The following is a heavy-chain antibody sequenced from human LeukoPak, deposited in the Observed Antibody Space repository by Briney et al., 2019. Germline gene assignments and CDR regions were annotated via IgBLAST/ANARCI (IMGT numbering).Heavy chain of an antibody. D-gene: IGHD1-26*01. Sequence: PSETLSLTCTVSGGSISSYYWSWIRQPPGKGLEWIGYIYYSGNTKYNPSLKSRVTISVDSSNNQFSLKLSSVTAADTAVYYCARSGGDYYDTDALDIWGQGTMVTVPS. V-gene: IGHV4-59*08. CDR3: ARSGGDYYDTDALDI. CDR2: IYYSGNT. J-gene: IGHJ3*02. CDR1: GGSISSYY.